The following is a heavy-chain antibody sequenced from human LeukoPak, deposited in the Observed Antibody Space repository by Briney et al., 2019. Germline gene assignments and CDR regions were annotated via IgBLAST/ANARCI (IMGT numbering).Heavy chain of an antibody. CDR1: GFTFSHYW. CDR2: INQDGSEE. V-gene: IGHV3-7*01. D-gene: IGHD5-12*01. Sequence: GGSLRLSCAASGFTFSHYWMTWVRQAPGKGLEWVAQINQDGSEEYYMDSVKARFTISRDNAKNSVFLQMNSLRAEDTAVYYCVRDGGVSGYDLLDYWGQGTLVTVSS. J-gene: IGHJ4*02. CDR3: VRDGGVSGYDLLDY.